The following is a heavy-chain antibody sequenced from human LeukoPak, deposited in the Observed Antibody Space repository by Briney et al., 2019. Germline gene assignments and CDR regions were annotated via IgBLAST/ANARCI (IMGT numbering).Heavy chain of an antibody. D-gene: IGHD6-19*01. V-gene: IGHV3-23*01. CDR3: AKQGSYTTGWFDY. J-gene: IGHJ4*02. Sequence: GGSLRLSCAACGFTFGNYAMSWVRQAPGKGLEWVSAISGSGGSTYYADSVKGRFTISRDNSKNTLYLQMNSLRAEDTAVYYCAKQGSYTTGWFDYWGQGALVTVSS. CDR2: ISGSGGST. CDR1: GFTFGNYA.